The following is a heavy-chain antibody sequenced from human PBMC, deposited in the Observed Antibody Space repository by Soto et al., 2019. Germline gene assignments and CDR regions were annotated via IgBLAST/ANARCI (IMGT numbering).Heavy chain of an antibody. V-gene: IGHV3-7*03. CDR2: IKQDGSEK. Sequence: QPGGSLRLSCAASGFTFSSYWMSWVRQAPGKGLEWVANIKQDGSEKYYVDSVKGRFTISRDNAKNSLYLQMNSLRAEDTAVYYCARVVIYGSWYFDYWGQGTLVTVSS. D-gene: IGHD6-13*01. CDR1: GFTFSSYW. J-gene: IGHJ4*02. CDR3: ARVVIYGSWYFDY.